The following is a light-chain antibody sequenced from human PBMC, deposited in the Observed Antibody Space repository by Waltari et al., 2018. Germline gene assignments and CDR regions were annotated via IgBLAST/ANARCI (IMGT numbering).Light chain of an antibody. J-gene: IGKJ1*01. CDR2: GAS. CDR1: QSVSHND. V-gene: IGKV3-20*01. Sequence: DRQSVSHNDLARYRQKPGQTPRLLSFGASSRATGIPDRFSGSGSGSDYTHTVSRLDPEGFAVYDCQKYGNSPPTFGQGTKVEV. CDR3: QKYGNSPPT.